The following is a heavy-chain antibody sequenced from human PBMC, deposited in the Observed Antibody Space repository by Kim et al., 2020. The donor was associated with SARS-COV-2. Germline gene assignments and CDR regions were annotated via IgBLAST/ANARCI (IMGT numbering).Heavy chain of an antibody. J-gene: IGHJ3*02. Sequence: GGSLRLSCAVSGFTFSSYGMHWVRQAPGKGLEWVAVISYDGSNKYYADSVKGRSTISRDNSKDTLYLQMNSLRAEDTAVYYCAKDQFGYDTDAFDIWGQGTMVTVSS. D-gene: IGHD5-18*01. CDR1: GFTFSSYG. V-gene: IGHV3-30*18. CDR2: ISYDGSNK. CDR3: AKDQFGYDTDAFDI.